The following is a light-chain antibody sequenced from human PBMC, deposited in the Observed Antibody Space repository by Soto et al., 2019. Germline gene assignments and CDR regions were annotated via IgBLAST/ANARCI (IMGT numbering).Light chain of an antibody. J-gene: IGKJ1*01. V-gene: IGKV3-11*01. CDR2: GAS. CDR3: QQRSNWPWT. CDR1: QSVSSN. Sequence: EIVVTQSPATLSVSPGEIATLSFRASQSVSSNLAWYQQKPGQAPRLIIHGASTRATGIPARFSGSGSGTDFTLTISSLEPEDFAVYYCQQRSNWPWTSGQGTKVDNK.